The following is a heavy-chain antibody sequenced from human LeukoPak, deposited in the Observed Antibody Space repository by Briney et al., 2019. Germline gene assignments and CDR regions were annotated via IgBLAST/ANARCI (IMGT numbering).Heavy chain of an antibody. CDR2: IKSNTDGGTT. CDR1: GFTFSNAW. V-gene: IGHV3-15*01. Sequence: GGSLRLSCAASGFTFSNAWMSWVRQAPGKGLEWVGRIKSNTDGGTTDYAAPVKGRFTISRDDSKNTLYLQMNSLKAEDTAVYYCTTDPTCDYWGQGTLVTVSS. J-gene: IGHJ4*02. CDR3: TTDPTCDY.